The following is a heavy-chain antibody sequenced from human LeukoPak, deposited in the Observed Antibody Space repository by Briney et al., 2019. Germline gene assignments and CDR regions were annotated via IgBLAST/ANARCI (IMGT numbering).Heavy chain of an antibody. V-gene: IGHV4-34*01. CDR1: GGSFNIYY. CDR3: ARGRAEYSSGWFRCNWFDP. J-gene: IGHJ5*02. CDR2: VNHSGTT. D-gene: IGHD6-19*01. Sequence: PSETLSLTCAVYGGSFNIYYWTWIRQPPGKGLEWIGEVNHSGTTNYTPSLKSRVTISVDTSKDQFSLKLTSVTAADTAMYFCARGRAEYSSGWFRCNWFDPWGQGTLVIVSS.